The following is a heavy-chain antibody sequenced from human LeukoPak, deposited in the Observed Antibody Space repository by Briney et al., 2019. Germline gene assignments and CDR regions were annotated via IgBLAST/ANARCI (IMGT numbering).Heavy chain of an antibody. CDR2: ISAYNGNT. CDR3: AREFYDSSGAFWFDP. V-gene: IGHV1-18*01. Sequence: ASVKVSCKASGYTFTSYGISWVRQAPGQGLEWMGWISAYNGNTNYAQKLQGRVTMTTDTSTSTAYMELRSLRSDDTAVYYCAREFYDSSGAFWFDPWGQGTLVTVSS. J-gene: IGHJ5*02. D-gene: IGHD3-22*01. CDR1: GYTFTSYG.